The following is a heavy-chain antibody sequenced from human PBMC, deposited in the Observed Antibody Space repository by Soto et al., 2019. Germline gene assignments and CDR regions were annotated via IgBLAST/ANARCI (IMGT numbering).Heavy chain of an antibody. J-gene: IGHJ6*02. CDR2: ISAYNGNT. CDR3: ARERFLEWLVSAYYYGMDV. CDR1: GYTFTSYG. V-gene: IGHV1-18*04. Sequence: VASVKVSCKASGYTFTSYGISWVRQAPGQGLEWMGWISAYNGNTNYAQKLQGRVTMTTDTSTSTAYMELRSLRSDDTAVYYCARERFLEWLVSAYYYGMDVWGQGTTVTVSS. D-gene: IGHD3-3*01.